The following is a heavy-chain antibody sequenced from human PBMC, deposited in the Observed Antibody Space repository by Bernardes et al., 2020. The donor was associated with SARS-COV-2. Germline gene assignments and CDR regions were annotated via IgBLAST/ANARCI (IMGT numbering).Heavy chain of an antibody. J-gene: IGHJ3*02. Sequence: ASVKVSCKVSGYTLTEFSMHWVRQAPGKGLEWLGGFDPQHRKTIYAQKFQGRVTMTADTSTDTAYMELRSLTSEDTAVYYCATDDPPVAVFGVVIYALHIWGQGTMVTVSS. CDR3: ATDDPPVAVFGVVIYALHI. V-gene: IGHV1-24*01. CDR1: GYTLTEFS. CDR2: FDPQHRKT. D-gene: IGHD3-3*01.